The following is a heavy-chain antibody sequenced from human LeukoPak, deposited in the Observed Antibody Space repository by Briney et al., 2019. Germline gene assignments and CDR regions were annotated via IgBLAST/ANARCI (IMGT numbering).Heavy chain of an antibody. CDR1: GFTFSSYS. Sequence: PGGSLRLSCAASGFTFSSYSMNWVRQAPGKGLEWLALIWYDGSNTYYAASVRGRFTISRDNSKNTLWLQLSSLRAEDTALYYCARVFGAWSYMGGFDLWGPGTMVTVSS. V-gene: IGHV3-33*08. CDR2: IWYDGSNT. D-gene: IGHD1-26*01. J-gene: IGHJ3*01. CDR3: ARVFGAWSYMGGFDL.